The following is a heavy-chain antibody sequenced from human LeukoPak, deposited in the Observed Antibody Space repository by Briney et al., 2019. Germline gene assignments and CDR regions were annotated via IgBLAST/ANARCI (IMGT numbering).Heavy chain of an antibody. J-gene: IGHJ4*02. CDR3: ARDSGGLRYFDWLNGRGLSFDY. Sequence: ASVKVSCKASGYTFTSYGISWVRQAPGQGLEWMGWISAYNGNTNYAQKFQGRVTMTRDTSISTAYMELSRLRSDDTAVYYCARDSGGLRYFDWLNGRGLSFDYWGQGTLVTVSS. V-gene: IGHV1-18*01. CDR2: ISAYNGNT. D-gene: IGHD3-9*01. CDR1: GYTFTSYG.